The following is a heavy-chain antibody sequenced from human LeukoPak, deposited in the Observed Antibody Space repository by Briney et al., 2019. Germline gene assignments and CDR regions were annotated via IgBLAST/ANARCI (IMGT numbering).Heavy chain of an antibody. V-gene: IGHV3-23*01. D-gene: IGHD3-10*01. CDR3: AKDRTPYSRSGGYYLGAFDI. CDR1: GLTFSNYA. J-gene: IGHJ3*02. Sequence: GGSLRLSCAASGLTFSNYAMTWVRLAPGKGLEWVSSLSGSGGATLYAGSVKGRFTISRDNSKNTLYLRMNSLRAEDTAVYYCAKDRTPYSRSGGYYLGAFDIWVHGTLVTVSS. CDR2: LSGSGGAT.